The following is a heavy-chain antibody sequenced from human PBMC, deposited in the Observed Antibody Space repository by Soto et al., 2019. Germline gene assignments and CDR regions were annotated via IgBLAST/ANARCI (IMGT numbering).Heavy chain of an antibody. Sequence: QVQLVQSGAEVRQPPSSVKVSCKTSGGTFSSYAISWGGQAPGQGLEWMGGIVPIVDNSTYAQKFQGRVTITADESTSTVYMELSSLRSDDTAVYYCVRVVAIPGYPDNWGQGTLVTVSS. V-gene: IGHV1-69*12. CDR2: IVPIVDNS. CDR1: GGTFSSYA. J-gene: IGHJ4*02. CDR3: VRVVAIPGYPDN. D-gene: IGHD5-12*01.